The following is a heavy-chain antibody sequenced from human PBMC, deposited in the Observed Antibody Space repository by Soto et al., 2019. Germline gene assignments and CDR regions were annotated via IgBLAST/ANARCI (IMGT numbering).Heavy chain of an antibody. CDR3: ARERPDGSRLDP. CDR1: GGSISSGDYY. J-gene: IGHJ5*02. D-gene: IGHD6-13*01. Sequence: QVQLQESGPGLVKPSQTLSLTCTVSGGSISSGDYYWSWIRQPPGKGLAWIGYIYYSGSTYYYPSSRIRVTRAAATSQNLLTLTPSSVTAADTAVYDCARERPDGSRLDPWGQGTLVTVSS. CDR2: IYYSGST. V-gene: IGHV4-30-4*01.